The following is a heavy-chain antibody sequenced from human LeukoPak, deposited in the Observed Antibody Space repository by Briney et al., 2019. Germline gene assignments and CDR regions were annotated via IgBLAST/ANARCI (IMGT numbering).Heavy chain of an antibody. J-gene: IGHJ4*02. V-gene: IGHV3-74*01. D-gene: IGHD4-17*01. CDR1: GFTFSSYW. CDR3: VRDHGDYYFDY. CDR2: IKSDGTST. Sequence: GGSLRLSCAASGFTFSSYWMHWVRKGPGKGLVWVSRIKSDGTSTNYADSVKGRFTISRDNAKNTLYLQMNSLGVEDTAVYYCVRDHGDYYFDYWGQGTLVTVSS.